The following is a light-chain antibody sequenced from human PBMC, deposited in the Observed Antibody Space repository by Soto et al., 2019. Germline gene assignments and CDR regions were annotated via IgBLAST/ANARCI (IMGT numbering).Light chain of an antibody. V-gene: IGKV1-5*01. CDR3: QTYNYSLT. CDR2: DVS. CDR1: QSLNGR. J-gene: IGKJ4*02. Sequence: DIQMTQSPSTLSSSVGDRVTITCRASQSLNGRLAWYQQRPGQAPNLLIYDVSTLETGVPSRFSGTGSETELTLTISGLHADDFATYYYQTYNYSLTFGAGTKVEIK.